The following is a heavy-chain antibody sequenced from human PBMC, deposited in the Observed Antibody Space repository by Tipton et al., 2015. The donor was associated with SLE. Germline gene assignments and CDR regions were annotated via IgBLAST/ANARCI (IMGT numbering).Heavy chain of an antibody. CDR1: GFTFSSYW. D-gene: IGHD6-19*01. Sequence: GSLRLSCAASGFTFSSYWMSWVRQAPGKGLEWVANIKQDGSEKYFVDSVKGRFTISRDNAKNSLYLQMNSLRAEDTAVYYCARVGGGWSRGAFDIWGQGAMVTVSS. CDR3: ARVGGGWSRGAFDI. CDR2: IKQDGSEK. V-gene: IGHV3-7*01. J-gene: IGHJ3*02.